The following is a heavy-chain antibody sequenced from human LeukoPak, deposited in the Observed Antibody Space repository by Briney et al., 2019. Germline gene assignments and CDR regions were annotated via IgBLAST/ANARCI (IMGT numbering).Heavy chain of an antibody. J-gene: IGHJ4*02. CDR2: IRSKTDGGTT. D-gene: IGHD6-19*01. V-gene: IGHV3-15*07. CDR1: GFTFSNAW. CDR3: TTLNSGWYPYYFDY. Sequence: GGSLRLSCAASGFTFSNAWMNWVRQAPGKGLEWVGRIRSKTDGGTTDYAAPVKGRFTISRDDSKNTLYLQMNSLKTEDTAVYYCTTLNSGWYPYYFDYWGQGTLVTVSS.